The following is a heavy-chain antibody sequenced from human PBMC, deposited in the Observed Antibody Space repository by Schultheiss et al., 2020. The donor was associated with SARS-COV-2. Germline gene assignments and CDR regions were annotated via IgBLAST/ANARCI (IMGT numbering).Heavy chain of an antibody. CDR2: IYYSGST. CDR3: ARGRHEEMPITKGGTSYGMDV. V-gene: IGHV4-39*07. CDR1: GGSISSSNW. Sequence: SETLSLTCTVSGGSISSSNWWSWIRQPPGKGLEWIGSIYYSGSTYYNPSLKSRVTISLDRSKNQFSLRLSSVTAADTAVYYCARGRHEEMPITKGGTSYGMDVWGQGTTVTVSS. D-gene: IGHD5-24*01. J-gene: IGHJ6*02.